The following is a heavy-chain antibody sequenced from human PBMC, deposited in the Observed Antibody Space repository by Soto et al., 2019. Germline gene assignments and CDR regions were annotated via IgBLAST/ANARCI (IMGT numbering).Heavy chain of an antibody. V-gene: IGHV4-34*01. Sequence: PSETLSLTCAVYGGSFSGYYWSWIRQPPGKGLEWIGEINHSGSTNYNPSLKSRVTISVDTSKYQFSLKLSSVTAADTAVYYCARIRVAARPVSTGRRYFDYWGQGTLVTVSS. CDR3: ARIRVAARPVSTGRRYFDY. CDR1: GGSFSGYY. CDR2: INHSGST. J-gene: IGHJ4*02. D-gene: IGHD6-6*01.